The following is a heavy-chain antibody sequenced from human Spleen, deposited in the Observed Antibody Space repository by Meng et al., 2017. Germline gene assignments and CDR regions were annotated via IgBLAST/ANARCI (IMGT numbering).Heavy chain of an antibody. Sequence: GGSLRLSCAASGFTFSNYWMTWVRQAPGKGLEWVAVISFDGNNKYYTDSVKGRFTISRDNSKNTLSLQMNSLRVEDTAVYYCASLRIVEMATKGPPLDVWGQGTTVTVSS. J-gene: IGHJ6*02. CDR1: GFTFSNYW. D-gene: IGHD5-24*01. CDR2: ISFDGNNK. V-gene: IGHV3-30*03. CDR3: ASLRIVEMATKGPPLDV.